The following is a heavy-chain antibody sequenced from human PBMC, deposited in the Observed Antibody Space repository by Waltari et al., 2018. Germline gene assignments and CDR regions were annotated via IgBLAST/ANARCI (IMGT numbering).Heavy chain of an antibody. Sequence: QVQLPESGPGLVKPSETLSLTCTVSGGSISSHYWSWIRQPPGKGLEWIGYIYYSGSTNYNPSLKSRVTISVDTSKNQFSLKLSSVTAADTTVYYCARDSVAGFDYWGQGTLVTVSS. CDR2: IYYSGST. J-gene: IGHJ4*02. D-gene: IGHD6-19*01. V-gene: IGHV4-59*11. CDR3: ARDSVAGFDY. CDR1: GGSISSHY.